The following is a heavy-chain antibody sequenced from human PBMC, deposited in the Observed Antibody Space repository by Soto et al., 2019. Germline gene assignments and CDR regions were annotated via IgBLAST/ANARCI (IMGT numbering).Heavy chain of an antibody. D-gene: IGHD6-6*01. CDR2: ISGSDDST. CDR3: AKRSSSSTFDY. CDR1: GFTFSSYA. J-gene: IGHJ4*02. V-gene: IGHV3-23*01. Sequence: EVQLLESGGGLVQPGESLRLSCAASGFTFSSYAMSWVRQAPGKGLEWASVISGSDDSTYYADSVKGRFTISRDNSKNTLYLQMNSLSAEDTAVYYCAKRSSSSTFDYWCQGTLVTVSS.